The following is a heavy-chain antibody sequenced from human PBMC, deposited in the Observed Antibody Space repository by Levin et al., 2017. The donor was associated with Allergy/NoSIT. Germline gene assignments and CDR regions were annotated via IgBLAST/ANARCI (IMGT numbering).Heavy chain of an antibody. Sequence: KSSETLSLTCIVSGPVSGVSVSSDDYYWSWIRQHPGKGLEWIGYIRYNDSTHYNPSLKSRVTNSRDTSENHFSVRLSSVTAADTAVYYCASGRNSVFLNNWGQGILVTVSS. CDR2: IRYNDST. J-gene: IGHJ4*02. CDR3: ASGRNSVFLNN. V-gene: IGHV4-31*03. D-gene: IGHD5/OR15-5a*01. CDR1: GVSVSSDDYY.